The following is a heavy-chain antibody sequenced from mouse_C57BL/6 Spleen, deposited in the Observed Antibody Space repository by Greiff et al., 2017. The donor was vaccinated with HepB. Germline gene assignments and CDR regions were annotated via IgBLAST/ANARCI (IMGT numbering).Heavy chain of an antibody. V-gene: IGHV1-64*01. D-gene: IGHD1-1*01. Sequence: VQLQQSGAELVKPGASVKLSCKASGYTFTSYWMHWVKQRPGQGLEWIGMIHPNSGSTNYNEKFKSKATLTVDKSSSTAYMQLSSLTSEDSAVYYCARAYYYGSHYFDDWGQGTTLTVSS. CDR2: IHPNSGST. CDR3: ARAYYYGSHYFDD. J-gene: IGHJ2*01. CDR1: GYTFTSYW.